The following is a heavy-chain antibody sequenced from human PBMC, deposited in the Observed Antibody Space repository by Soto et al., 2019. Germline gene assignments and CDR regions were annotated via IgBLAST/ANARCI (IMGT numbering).Heavy chain of an antibody. D-gene: IGHD3-22*01. CDR3: TTAPNYYDSSGYYYYYYGMDV. CDR1: GFTFSNAW. CDR2: IKSKTDGGTT. J-gene: IGHJ6*02. V-gene: IGHV3-15*07. Sequence: PGGSLRLSCAASGFTFSNAWMNWVRQAPGKGLEWVGRIKSKTDGGTTDYAAPVKGRFTISRDDSKNTLYLQMNSLKTEDTAVYYCTTAPNYYDSSGYYYYYYGMDVWGQGTTVTVSS.